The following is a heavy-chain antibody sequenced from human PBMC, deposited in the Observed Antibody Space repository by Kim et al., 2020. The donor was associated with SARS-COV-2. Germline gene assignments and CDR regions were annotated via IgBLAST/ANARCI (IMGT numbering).Heavy chain of an antibody. CDR1: GASISSSGYY. CDR3: ARHFCGTSIRFLGPFQFDS. V-gene: IGHV4-39*01. Sequence: SETLSLTCTVSGASISSSGYYWGWIRQPPGKGLKWIGSVYYSGSTYYNPSLKSRVTISVDTSKNQFSLKLSSVTAADTAVYYCARHFCGTSIRFLGPFQFDSRGQGTPVTVSS. J-gene: IGHJ4*02. CDR2: VYYSGST. D-gene: IGHD2-2*02.